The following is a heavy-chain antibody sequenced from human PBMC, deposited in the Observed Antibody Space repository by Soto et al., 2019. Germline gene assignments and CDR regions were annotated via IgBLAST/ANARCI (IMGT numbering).Heavy chain of an antibody. CDR1: GGSISSYY. CDR2: IYTSGST. Sequence: SETMSLTCTVSGGSISSYYWSWIRQPAGKGLEWIGRIYTSGSTNYNPSLKSRVTMSVDTSKNQFSLKLSSVTAADTAVYYCASLPGYCSSTSCSDYWGQGTLVT. J-gene: IGHJ4*02. CDR3: ASLPGYCSSTSCSDY. D-gene: IGHD2-2*03. V-gene: IGHV4-4*07.